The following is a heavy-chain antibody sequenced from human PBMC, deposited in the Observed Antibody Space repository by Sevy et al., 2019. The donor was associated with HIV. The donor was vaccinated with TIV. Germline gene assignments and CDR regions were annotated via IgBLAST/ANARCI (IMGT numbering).Heavy chain of an antibody. Sequence: GGSLRLSCAASGFTFSAYSMNWVRQAPGKGLEWVSYISSSSGTIYYANSVKGQFTISRDNAKSSLYLQMNGLRAEDTAVYYCTRAGGDCYSKNECWFVSWGQGTLVTVSS. CDR3: TRAGGDCYSKNECWFVS. CDR2: ISSSSGTI. CDR1: GFTFSAYS. J-gene: IGHJ5*01. V-gene: IGHV3-48*01. D-gene: IGHD2-21*01.